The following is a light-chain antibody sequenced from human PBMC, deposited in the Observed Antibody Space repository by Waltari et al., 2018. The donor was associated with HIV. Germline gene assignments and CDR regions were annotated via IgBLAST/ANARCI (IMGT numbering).Light chain of an antibody. CDR1: QNVGNK. CDR3: QQYNGSWT. J-gene: IGKJ1*01. Sequence: EIVMTQSPVTLSVSPGERATLSCRASQNVGNKIIWYHRRPGQSPRIIMFATSVRATGIPTRFSGSGSGTDFALIITTPQPEDYGIYYCQQYNGSWTFGRGT. CDR2: ATS. V-gene: IGKV3D-15*03.